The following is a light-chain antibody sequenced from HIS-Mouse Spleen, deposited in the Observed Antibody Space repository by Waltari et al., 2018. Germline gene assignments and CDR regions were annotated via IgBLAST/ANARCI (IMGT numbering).Light chain of an antibody. Sequence: QSALTQPASVSGSPGQSITISCTATSSDVGRYNFVSWYQQHPGKAPKLMIYEGSKRPSGVSNRFSGSKSGNTASLTISGLQAEDEADYYCCSYAGSSTVVFGGGTKLTVL. J-gene: IGLJ2*01. CDR2: EGS. CDR3: CSYAGSSTVV. CDR1: SSDVGRYNF. V-gene: IGLV2-23*01.